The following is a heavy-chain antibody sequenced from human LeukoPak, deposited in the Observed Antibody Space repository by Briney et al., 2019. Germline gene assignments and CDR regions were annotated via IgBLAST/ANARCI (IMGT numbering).Heavy chain of an antibody. Sequence: ASVTVSCKASGYSFTDYYLHWVRQAPGQGLEWMGWINPCSGDTNYARKFQGRVTMTRDKSISTAYMQLSRLRSDDTAVFYCARDRGCSGGTCYSQWFDPWGQGTLVTVST. D-gene: IGHD2-15*01. J-gene: IGHJ5*02. CDR1: GYSFTDYY. V-gene: IGHV1-2*02. CDR2: INPCSGDT. CDR3: ARDRGCSGGTCYSQWFDP.